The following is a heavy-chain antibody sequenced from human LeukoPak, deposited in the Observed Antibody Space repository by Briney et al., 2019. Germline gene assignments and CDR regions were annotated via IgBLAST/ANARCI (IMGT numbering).Heavy chain of an antibody. Sequence: GASVKVSCKASGYTFTSYDINWVRQATGQGLEWMGWMNPNSGNTGYAQKFQGRVTMTRNTSISTAYMELSSLRSEDTAVYYCARGIVAGLRYYYYGVDVWGQGTTVTVSS. CDR2: MNPNSGNT. J-gene: IGHJ6*02. CDR1: GYTFTSYD. V-gene: IGHV1-8*01. CDR3: ARGIVAGLRYYYYGVDV. D-gene: IGHD5-12*01.